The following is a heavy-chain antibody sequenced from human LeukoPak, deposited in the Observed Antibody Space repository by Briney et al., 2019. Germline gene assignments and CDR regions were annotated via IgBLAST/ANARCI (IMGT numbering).Heavy chain of an antibody. V-gene: IGHV1-69*13. CDR2: IIPIFGTA. Sequence: SVKVSCKASGGTFNSYAISWVRQAPGQGLEWMGGIIPIFGTANYAQKFQGRVTITADESTSTAYMELSSLRSEDTAVYYCARVPPIAAAGNYYYYMDVWGKGTTVTVTS. D-gene: IGHD6-13*01. CDR3: ARVPPIAAAGNYYYYMDV. J-gene: IGHJ6*03. CDR1: GGTFNSYA.